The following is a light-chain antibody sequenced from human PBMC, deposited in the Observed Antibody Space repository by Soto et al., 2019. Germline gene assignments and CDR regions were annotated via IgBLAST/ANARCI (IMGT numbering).Light chain of an antibody. Sequence: QSVLTQPPSASATPGQRVALSCSGSSSNIGSNTVNWFQQLPGAAPKLLIYSNNQRPSGVPDRFSGSKSGTSASLAISGLQSEDEADYYCAAWADSLYGSVFGTAPKSPS. J-gene: IGLJ1*01. CDR1: SSNIGSNT. CDR3: AAWADSLYGSV. CDR2: SNN. V-gene: IGLV1-44*01.